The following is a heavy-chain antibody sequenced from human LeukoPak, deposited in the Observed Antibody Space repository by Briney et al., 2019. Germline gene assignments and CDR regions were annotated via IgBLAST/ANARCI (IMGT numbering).Heavy chain of an antibody. D-gene: IGHD2-2*01. J-gene: IGHJ4*02. CDR1: GGSISSSSYY. CDR2: IYYSGST. Sequence: PSETLSLTCTVSGGSISSSSYYWGWIRQPPGKGLEWIGSIYYSGSTYYNPSLKSRVTISVDTSKNQFSLKLSSVTAADTAVYYCARARLLLLGYCSSTSCTSFDYWGQGTLVTVSS. CDR3: ARARLLLLGYCSSTSCTSFDY. V-gene: IGHV4-39*07.